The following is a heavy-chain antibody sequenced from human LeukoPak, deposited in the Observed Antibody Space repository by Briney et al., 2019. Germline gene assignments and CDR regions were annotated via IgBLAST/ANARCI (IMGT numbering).Heavy chain of an antibody. CDR1: GGTFSSYA. J-gene: IGHJ3*02. Sequence: WASVKVSCKASGGTFSSYAISWVRQAPGQGLEWMGRIIPIFGTANYAQKFQGRVTITTDESTSTAYMELSSLRSEDTAMYYCARDNGSGYSYGLDRVAFDIWGQGTMVTVSS. CDR2: IIPIFGTA. CDR3: ARDNGSGYSYGLDRVAFDI. D-gene: IGHD5-18*01. V-gene: IGHV1-69*05.